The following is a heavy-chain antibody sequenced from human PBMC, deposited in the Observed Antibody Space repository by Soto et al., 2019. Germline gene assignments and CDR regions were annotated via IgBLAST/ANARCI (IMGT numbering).Heavy chain of an antibody. CDR2: IVPNVGTV. D-gene: IGHD1-1*01. J-gene: IGHJ4*02. Sequence: SVKVSCKSSGGTFSSFINYPINWVRQAPGQGLEWMGGIVPNVGTVNYAQKFRGKVTITADKSTGTAYMELSSLRSEGTALYNCARRDTNGFLRYFDNWGQGTQVTVSS. V-gene: IGHV1-69*06. CDR3: ARRDTNGFLRYFDN. CDR1: GGTFSSFINYP.